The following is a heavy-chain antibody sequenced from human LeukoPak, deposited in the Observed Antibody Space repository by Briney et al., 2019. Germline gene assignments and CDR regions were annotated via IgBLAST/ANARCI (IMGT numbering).Heavy chain of an antibody. D-gene: IGHD2-2*01. CDR1: GFTFRSYS. V-gene: IGHV3-21*01. CDR3: ARAGIGGSSTSCDY. J-gene: IGHJ4*02. CDR2: ISSSSSYI. Sequence: GGSLRLSCAASGFTFRSYSMNWVRQAPGKGLEWVSSISSSSSYIYYADSVKGRFTIPRDNAKNSLYLQMNSLRAEDTAVYYCARAGIGGSSTSCDYWGQGTLVTVSS.